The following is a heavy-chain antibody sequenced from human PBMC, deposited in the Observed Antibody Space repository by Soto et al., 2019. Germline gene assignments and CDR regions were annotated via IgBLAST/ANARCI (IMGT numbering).Heavy chain of an antibody. Sequence: GGSLRLSCAASGFTFSSYAMSWVRQAPGKGLEWVSAISGSGGSTYYADSVKGRFTISRDNARRSLSLQMHSLTVDDTAIYYCVRGRGGGLFDPWVQGSMVTVSS. CDR1: GFTFSSYA. CDR2: ISGSGGST. D-gene: IGHD2-15*01. CDR3: VRGRGGGLFDP. V-gene: IGHV3-23*01. J-gene: IGHJ5*02.